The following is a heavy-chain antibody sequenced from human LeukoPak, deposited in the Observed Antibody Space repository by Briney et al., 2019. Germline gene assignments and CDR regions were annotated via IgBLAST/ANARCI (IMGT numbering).Heavy chain of an antibody. CDR1: GFTFSSYG. V-gene: IGHV3-23*01. J-gene: IGHJ4*02. Sequence: GGSLRLSCAASGFTFSSYGMHWVRQAPGKGLEWVSAISGGGNSAYYADSVKGRFTISRDNSKNTLSLQMNSLRADDTAIYYCAKGPLSGTFDYWGQGTLVTVSS. CDR3: AKGPLSGTFDY. CDR2: ISGGGNSA. D-gene: IGHD3-3*01.